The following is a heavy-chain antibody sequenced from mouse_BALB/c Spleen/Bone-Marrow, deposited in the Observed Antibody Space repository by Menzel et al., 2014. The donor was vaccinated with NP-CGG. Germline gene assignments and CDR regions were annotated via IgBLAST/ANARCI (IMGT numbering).Heavy chain of an antibody. CDR3: VRQGDGYYNWYFDV. CDR1: GFTFNTYA. D-gene: IGHD2-3*01. Sequence: DVKLVESGGGLVQSKGSLKLSCAASGFTFNTYAMNWVRQAPGKGLEWVARIRSKSNNDATYYADSVKDRFTISRDDLQSMLYLQMNNLKTEDTAMYYCVRQGDGYYNWYFDVWGAGTTVTVSS. CDR2: IRSKSNNDAT. J-gene: IGHJ1*01. V-gene: IGHV10-1*02.